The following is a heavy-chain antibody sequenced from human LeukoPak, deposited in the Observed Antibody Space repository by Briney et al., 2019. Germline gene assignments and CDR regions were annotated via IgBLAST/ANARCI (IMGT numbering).Heavy chain of an antibody. CDR1: GFTFSSYS. CDR2: ISSSSSYI. Sequence: GGSLRLSCAASGFTFSSYSMNWVRQAPGKGLEWVSSISSSSSYIYYADSVKGRFTISRDNAKNSLYLQVNSLRAEDTAVYYCARVAGSYCSSTSCYKNWFDPWGQGTLVTVSS. J-gene: IGHJ5*02. D-gene: IGHD2-2*02. CDR3: ARVAGSYCSSTSCYKNWFDP. V-gene: IGHV3-21*04.